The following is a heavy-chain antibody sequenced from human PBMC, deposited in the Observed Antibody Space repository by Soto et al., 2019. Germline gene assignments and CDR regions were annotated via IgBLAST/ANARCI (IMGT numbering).Heavy chain of an antibody. CDR1: GFTFSNYG. J-gene: IGHJ4*02. CDR3: AQLIPAAGTGD. V-gene: IGHV3-23*01. Sequence: PGGSLRLSCAASGFTFSNYGMSWVRQAPGKGLEWVSSISGNGGSTYYADSVKGRFTISRDNSKNTLYLQMNSLRAEDTAVYYCAQLIPAAGTGDWGQGTLVTVSS. CDR2: ISGNGGST. D-gene: IGHD6-13*01.